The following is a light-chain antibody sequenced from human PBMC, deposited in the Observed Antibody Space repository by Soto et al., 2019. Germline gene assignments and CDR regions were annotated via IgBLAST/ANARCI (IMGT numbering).Light chain of an antibody. Sequence: ETVLTQSPATLSVSPGERATLSCRASQSVSSNLAWYQQKPGQAPRLLIYGASTRATGIPARFSGSGSGTEFTLTISSLQSEDFAVYYCQQYNNWPPWTFGKGPRWIS. CDR2: GAS. V-gene: IGKV3-15*01. CDR1: QSVSSN. J-gene: IGKJ1*01. CDR3: QQYNNWPPWT.